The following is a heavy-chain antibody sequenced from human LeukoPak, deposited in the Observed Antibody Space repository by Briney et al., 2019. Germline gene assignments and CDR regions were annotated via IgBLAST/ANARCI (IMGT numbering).Heavy chain of an antibody. J-gene: IGHJ3*02. CDR3: ARDGDRIGCFDI. CDR1: GYTFTGYS. CDR2: IIPIFGTA. D-gene: IGHD1-14*01. Sequence: EASVKVSCKTSGYTFTGYSVHWVRQAPGQGLEWMGGIIPIFGTANYAQKFQGRVTITADESTSTAYMELSSLRSEDTAVYYCARDGDRIGCFDIWGQGTMVTVSS. V-gene: IGHV1-69*13.